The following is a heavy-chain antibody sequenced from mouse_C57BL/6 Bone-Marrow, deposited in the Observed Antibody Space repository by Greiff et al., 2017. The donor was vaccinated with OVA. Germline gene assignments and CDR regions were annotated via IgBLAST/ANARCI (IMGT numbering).Heavy chain of an antibody. D-gene: IGHD2-1*01. CDR1: GYTFTDYN. J-gene: IGHJ1*03. CDR2: INPNNGGT. Sequence: EVQLQQSGPELVKPGASVKIPCKASGYTFTDYNMDWVKQSHGKSLEWIGDINPNNGGTIYNQKFKGKATLTVDKSSSTAYMELRSLTSEDTAVYYCAAVIYYGNYWYFDVWGTGTTVTVSS. V-gene: IGHV1-18*01. CDR3: AAVIYYGNYWYFDV.